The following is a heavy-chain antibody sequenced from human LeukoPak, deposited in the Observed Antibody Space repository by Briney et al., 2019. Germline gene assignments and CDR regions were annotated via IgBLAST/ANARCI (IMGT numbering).Heavy chain of an antibody. V-gene: IGHV1-3*03. CDR2: INAGNGNT. Sequence: GASVKVSCKASGYTFTSYAMHWVRQAPGQRLEWMGWINAGNGNTKYSQEFQGRVTITRDTSASTAYVELSSLRSEDMAVYYCARGGYDFWSGYYAYFDYWGQGTLVTVSS. CDR1: GYTFTSYA. D-gene: IGHD3-3*01. J-gene: IGHJ4*02. CDR3: ARGGYDFWSGYYAYFDY.